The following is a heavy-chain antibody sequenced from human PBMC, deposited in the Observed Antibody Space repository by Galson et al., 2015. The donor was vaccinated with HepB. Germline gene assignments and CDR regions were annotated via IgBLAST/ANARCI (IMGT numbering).Heavy chain of an antibody. CDR3: ARDPVGYSSGSMSY. CDR1: GYTFTSYG. J-gene: IGHJ4*02. D-gene: IGHD6-19*01. V-gene: IGHV1-18*01. Sequence: SVKVSCKASGYTFTSYGISWVRQAPGQGLEWMGWISAYNGNTNYAQKLQGRVTMTTDTSTSTAYMELRSLRSDDTAVYYCARDPVGYSSGSMSYWGQGTLVTVSS. CDR2: ISAYNGNT.